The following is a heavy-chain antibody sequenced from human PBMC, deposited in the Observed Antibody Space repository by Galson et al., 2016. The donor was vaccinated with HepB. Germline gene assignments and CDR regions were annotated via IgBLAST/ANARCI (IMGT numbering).Heavy chain of an antibody. J-gene: IGHJ5*02. Sequence: SVKVPCKASGYNFITYSIHWVRQAPGQGPEWMGLINPGGGFPTYAQEFQDRVTMTSDTATSTVYMNLSSLRSEDTAIYYCGRALKGAGMITWGQGTLVAVSS. CDR3: GRALKGAGMIT. D-gene: IGHD3-16*01. CDR1: GYNFITYS. CDR2: INPGGGFP. V-gene: IGHV1-46*01.